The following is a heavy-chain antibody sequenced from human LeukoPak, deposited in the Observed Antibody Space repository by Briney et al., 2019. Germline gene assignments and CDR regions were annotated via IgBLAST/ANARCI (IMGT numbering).Heavy chain of an antibody. CDR3: ARLGYPSGMDV. V-gene: IGHV3-7*05. Sequence: GGSLRLSCAASGFTFSSYWMGWVREAPGKGREGVGNIIQDGSEKYYVDSVKGRFTISRDNAKNALYLQMNSLRVEDTAVYYCARLGYPSGMDVWGQGTTVTVSS. CDR2: IIQDGSEK. J-gene: IGHJ6*02. D-gene: IGHD2-15*01. CDR1: GFTFSSYW.